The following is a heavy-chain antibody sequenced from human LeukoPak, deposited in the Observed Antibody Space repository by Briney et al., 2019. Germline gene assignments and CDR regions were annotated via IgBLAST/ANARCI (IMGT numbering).Heavy chain of an antibody. CDR2: ISYDAKNK. CDR3: ARASFTYGDYGDNWFDP. V-gene: IGHV3-30*04. CDR1: GFSFTSYE. Sequence: GRSLRLSCAASGFSFTSYEMHWVRQAPGKGLEWVAVISYDAKNKKYADSVKGRFTISRDNFMNMLYLQMNSLRVEDTAVYYCARASFTYGDYGDNWFDPWGQGTLVTVSS. D-gene: IGHD4-17*01. J-gene: IGHJ5*02.